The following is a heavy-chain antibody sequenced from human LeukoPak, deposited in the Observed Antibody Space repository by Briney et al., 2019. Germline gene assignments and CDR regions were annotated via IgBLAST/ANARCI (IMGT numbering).Heavy chain of an antibody. CDR3: AREYNSRATFDY. J-gene: IGHJ4*02. CDR1: ASGVAFSSHS. Sequence: GVSLRLSCAASASGVAFSSHSMNWVRQAPGKGLEWISYIHSSGNYIFYAASVKGRFAVSRDNARNSLFLQMNNLRAEDTAIYYCAREYNSRATFDYWGQGTLVSVSS. CDR2: IHSSGNYI. V-gene: IGHV3-21*05. D-gene: IGHD1-20*01.